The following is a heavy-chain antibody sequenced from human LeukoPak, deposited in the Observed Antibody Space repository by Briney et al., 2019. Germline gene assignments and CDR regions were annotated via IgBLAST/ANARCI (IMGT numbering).Heavy chain of an antibody. CDR3: ARVSHLYGGNSRPWCFDY. J-gene: IGHJ4*02. Sequence: NPSETLSLTCTVSGGSVSSGTYYWRWIRQPPGKGLEWIGYISNTGNTNYNPSLKSRVTILVDTSKNQFSLKLSSVTAADTAVYYCARVSHLYGGNSRPWCFDYWGQGTLVTVSS. CDR1: GGSVSSGTYY. D-gene: IGHD4-23*01. V-gene: IGHV4-61*01. CDR2: ISNTGNT.